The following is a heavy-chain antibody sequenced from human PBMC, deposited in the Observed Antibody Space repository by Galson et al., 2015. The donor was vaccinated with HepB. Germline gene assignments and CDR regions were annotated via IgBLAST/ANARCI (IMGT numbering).Heavy chain of an antibody. J-gene: IGHJ4*02. CDR2: ISYDGSNK. CDR3: ARKMAGANAFFDY. V-gene: IGHV3-30*04. D-gene: IGHD4/OR15-4a*01. Sequence: SLRLSCAASGFTFSSYVMHWVRQAPGKGLEWVAVISYDGSNKYYADSVKGRFTISRDNSKNTLYLQMNSLRGEDTAVYYCARKMAGANAFFDYWGQGTLVTVSS. CDR1: GFTFSSYV.